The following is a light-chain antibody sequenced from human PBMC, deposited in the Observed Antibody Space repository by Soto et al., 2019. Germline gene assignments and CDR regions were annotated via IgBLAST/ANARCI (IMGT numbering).Light chain of an antibody. Sequence: QSVLTQPPSASGTPGQRVTISCSGTSSNIGSNYVYWYQQLPGTAPKLLIYRNNQRPSGVPDRFSGSKSGTSASLAISGIRSEDEADYYCAGWDASLSGHVVFGGGTKLTVL. V-gene: IGLV1-47*01. CDR1: SSNIGSNY. J-gene: IGLJ2*01. CDR2: RNN. CDR3: AGWDASLSGHVV.